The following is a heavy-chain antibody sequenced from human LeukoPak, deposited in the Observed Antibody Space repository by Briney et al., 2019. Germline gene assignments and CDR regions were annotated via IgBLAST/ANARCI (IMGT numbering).Heavy chain of an antibody. CDR3: ARGMDYDILAGPPDY. D-gene: IGHD3-9*01. Sequence: TGRSLRLSCAATEFTFSSYAMHWVRQAPDKGLEWVALISYDGSNKEYADSVKGRFTISRDNSKNSLYLQMNSLRGEDTAVYYCARGMDYDILAGPPDYWGQGTLVTVSS. CDR1: EFTFSSYA. V-gene: IGHV3-30*04. J-gene: IGHJ4*02. CDR2: ISYDGSNK.